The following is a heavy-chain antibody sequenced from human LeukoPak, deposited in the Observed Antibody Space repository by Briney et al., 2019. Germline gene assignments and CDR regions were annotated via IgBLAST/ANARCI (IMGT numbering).Heavy chain of an antibody. Sequence: GGSLRLSCAASGFTFSSYEMNWVRQAPGKGLEWVSYISSSGSTIYYADSVKGRFTISRDNAKNSLYPQMNSLRAEDTAVYYCARGSSWYFAFDYWGQGTLVTVSS. V-gene: IGHV3-48*03. CDR2: ISSSGSTI. CDR1: GFTFSSYE. D-gene: IGHD6-13*01. CDR3: ARGSSWYFAFDY. J-gene: IGHJ4*02.